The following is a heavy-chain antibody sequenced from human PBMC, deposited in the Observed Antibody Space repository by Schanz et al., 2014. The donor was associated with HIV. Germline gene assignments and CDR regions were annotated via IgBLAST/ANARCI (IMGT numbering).Heavy chain of an antibody. J-gene: IGHJ3*02. CDR3: AKDMGSGSYETFDI. Sequence: EVQLVESGGGLVQPGRSLRLSCAASGFSFDDYAMHWVRQAPGKGLEWVSGISWNSGSIGYADSVKGRFTISRDNAKNSLYLQMISLRAEDTALYYCAKDMGSGSYETFDIWGQGTMVTVSS. V-gene: IGHV3-9*01. CDR1: GFSFDDYA. CDR2: ISWNSGSI. D-gene: IGHD1-26*01.